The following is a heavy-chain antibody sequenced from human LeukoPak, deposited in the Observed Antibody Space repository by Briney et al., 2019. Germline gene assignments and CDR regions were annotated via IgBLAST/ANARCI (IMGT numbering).Heavy chain of an antibody. CDR1: GYTFTSYD. CDR3: AREWWLDGAFDI. D-gene: IGHD2-15*01. Sequence: ASVKVSCKASGYTFTSYDINWVRQATGQGLEWMGWMNPNSGNTGYAQKFQGRVTITRNTSISTAYMELSGLRSEDTAVYYCAREWWLDGAFDIWGQGTMVTVSS. CDR2: MNPNSGNT. V-gene: IGHV1-8*03. J-gene: IGHJ3*02.